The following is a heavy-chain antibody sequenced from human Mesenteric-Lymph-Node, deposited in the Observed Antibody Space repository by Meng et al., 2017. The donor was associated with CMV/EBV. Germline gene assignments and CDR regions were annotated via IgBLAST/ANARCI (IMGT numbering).Heavy chain of an antibody. V-gene: IGHV3-74*01. D-gene: IGHD5-18*01. Sequence: GGSLRLSCAASGFSLSTYWMHWVRQAPGKGLVWVSRISGDGSSTNYADSVKGRFTISRNNAKNTLYLQMNSLRAEDTAVYYGVRGKFHSVGIVYSYFDPWGQGALVTVSS. CDR2: ISGDGSST. J-gene: IGHJ5*02. CDR1: GFSLSTYW. CDR3: VRGKFHSVGIVYSYFDP.